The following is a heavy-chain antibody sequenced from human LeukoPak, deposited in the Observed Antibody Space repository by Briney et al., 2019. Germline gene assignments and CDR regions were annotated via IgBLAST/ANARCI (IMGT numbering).Heavy chain of an antibody. Sequence: GRSLRLSCAASGFTFSSYGMHWVRQAPGKGLEWVAVISYDGSNKYYADSVKGRFTISRDNSKNTLYLQMNSLRAEDTAVYYCAKGEEDTAMGDYYYYGMDVWGQGTTVTVSS. CDR3: AKGEEDTAMGDYYYYGMDV. CDR1: GFTFSSYG. CDR2: ISYDGSNK. J-gene: IGHJ6*02. V-gene: IGHV3-30*18. D-gene: IGHD5-18*01.